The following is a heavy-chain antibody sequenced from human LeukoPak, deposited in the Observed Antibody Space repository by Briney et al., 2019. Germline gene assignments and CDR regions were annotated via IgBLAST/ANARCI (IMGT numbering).Heavy chain of an antibody. Sequence: ASVKVSCEVSGYTLTELSMHWVRQAPGKGLEWMGGFDPEDGETIYAQKFQGRVTMTEDTSTDTAYMELSSLRSEDTAVYYCATVLAVAGRGGWFDPWGQGTLVTVSS. CDR2: FDPEDGET. D-gene: IGHD6-19*01. CDR3: ATVLAVAGRGGWFDP. J-gene: IGHJ5*02. CDR1: GYTLTELS. V-gene: IGHV1-24*01.